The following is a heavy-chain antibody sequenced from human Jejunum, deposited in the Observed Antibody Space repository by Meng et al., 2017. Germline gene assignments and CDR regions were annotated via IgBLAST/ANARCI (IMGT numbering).Heavy chain of an antibody. J-gene: IGHJ4*02. Sequence: VQLVQSGGGFVKPGESLRLSCAASGFYFTNAWMSWVRQSPGKGLEWVGRIKSKLDGGTTDYAAPVKGRFTISRDDSSNTMYLQMNSLKTEDTAVYYCTTDWSGYYALDYWGLGTLVTVSS. CDR1: GFYFTNAW. D-gene: IGHD3-3*01. CDR3: TTDWSGYYALDY. CDR2: IKSKLDGGTT. V-gene: IGHV3-15*01.